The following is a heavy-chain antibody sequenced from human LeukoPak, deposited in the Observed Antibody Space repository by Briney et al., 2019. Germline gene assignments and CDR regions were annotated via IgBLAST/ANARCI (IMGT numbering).Heavy chain of an antibody. CDR2: INHSGST. CDR3: ARGRRHYYYYYMDV. V-gene: IGHV4-34*01. D-gene: IGHD1-14*01. J-gene: IGHJ6*03. CDR1: GGSFSGYY. Sequence: SETLSLTCAVYGGSFSGYYWSWIRQPPGKGLEWIGEINHSGSTNYNPSLKSRVTISVDTSKNQFSLKLSSVTAADTAVYYCARGRRHYYYYYMDVWGKGTTVTVSS.